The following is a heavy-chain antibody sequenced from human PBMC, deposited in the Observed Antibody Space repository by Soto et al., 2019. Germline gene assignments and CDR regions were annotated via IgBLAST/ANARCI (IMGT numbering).Heavy chain of an antibody. CDR1: GFTFSSYA. CDR2: FSGSGGST. J-gene: IGHJ4*02. Sequence: GRSLRLSCAASGFTFSSYAMSWVRQAPGKGLVWVSDFSGSGGSTYYADSVKGRFTISRDNIKNTLYLQMTRLRAEDTAVYYCVNVNVHKAMVNDYWGKGTLVTVSS. V-gene: IGHV3-23*01. D-gene: IGHD5-18*01. CDR3: VNVNVHKAMVNDY.